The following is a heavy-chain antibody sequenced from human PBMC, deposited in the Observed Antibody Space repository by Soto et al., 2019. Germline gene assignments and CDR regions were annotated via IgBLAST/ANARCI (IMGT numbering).Heavy chain of an antibody. D-gene: IGHD3-3*01. J-gene: IGHJ6*03. CDR2: IYWDDDK. Sequence: SGPTLVNPTQTLTLTCTFSGFSLSTSGVGVGWIRQPPGKALEWLALIYWDDDKRYSPSLKSRLTITKDTSKNQVVLTMTNMDPVDTATYYCAHSSTYYDFWCGYSAPAYYCDMDVWGKGTTVTVSS. CDR1: GFSLSTSGVG. CDR3: AHSSTYYDFWCGYSAPAYYCDMDV. V-gene: IGHV2-5*02.